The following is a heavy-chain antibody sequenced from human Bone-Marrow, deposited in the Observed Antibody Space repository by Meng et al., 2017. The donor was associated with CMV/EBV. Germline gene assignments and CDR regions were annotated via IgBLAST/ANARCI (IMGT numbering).Heavy chain of an antibody. D-gene: IGHD6-25*01. CDR2: IRYDGTIK. Sequence: GESLKISCAAPGFIFTGYGMHWVRQAPGKGLEWVAFIRYDGTIKYYGNSVKGRFVISRDNSKNTLYLQMNSLRGEDTGVYYCAYYSSSGYYFDYWGQGTLVTVSS. CDR1: GFIFTGYG. V-gene: IGHV3-30*02. J-gene: IGHJ4*02. CDR3: AYYSSSGYYFDY.